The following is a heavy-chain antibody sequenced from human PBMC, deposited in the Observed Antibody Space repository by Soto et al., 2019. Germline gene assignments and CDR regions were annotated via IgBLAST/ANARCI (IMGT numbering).Heavy chain of an antibody. Sequence: QMQLQESGPGLVKPSETLSLACTVSGGSVSSPKYFWSWIRQPPGKGLEWVAYIYNNGKTNYNPSLKSRATISVDTAKNQCSLKLTSVTGADSAVYFCARTVMPVGNSPAFDHWGQGVLVTVSS. CDR1: GGSVSSPKYF. J-gene: IGHJ4*02. V-gene: IGHV4-61*01. D-gene: IGHD1-26*01. CDR2: IYNNGKT. CDR3: ARTVMPVGNSPAFDH.